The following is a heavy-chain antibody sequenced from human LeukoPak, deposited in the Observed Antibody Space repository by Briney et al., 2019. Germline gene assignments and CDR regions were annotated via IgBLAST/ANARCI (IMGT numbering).Heavy chain of an antibody. V-gene: IGHV3-23*01. CDR3: AKDLHYYGMDV. J-gene: IGHJ6*02. CDR1: GVTLSTYA. Sequence: GGSLRLSCAASGVTLSTYAMNWVRQAPGKGLEWVSVFLGSGGGTAYADSVKGRFTISRDNSKNTLYLQMNSLRAEDTAVYYCAKDLHYYGMDVWGPGTTVTVSS. CDR2: FLGSGGGT.